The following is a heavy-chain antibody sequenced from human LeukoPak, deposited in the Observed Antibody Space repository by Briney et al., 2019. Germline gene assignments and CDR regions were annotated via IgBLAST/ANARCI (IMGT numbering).Heavy chain of an antibody. CDR1: GYSFTSYW. D-gene: IGHD6-19*01. CDR2: IYPGDSDT. J-gene: IGHJ5*02. V-gene: IGHV5-51*07. Sequence: GESLKLSCKGSGYSFTSYWIGWVHQMPGKGLEWMGIIYPGDSDTRYSPSFQGQVTISADKSISTAYLQWSSLKASDTAMYYCARHRGQAAVAVGGFWFDPWGQGTLVTVSS. CDR3: ARHRGQAAVAVGGFWFDP.